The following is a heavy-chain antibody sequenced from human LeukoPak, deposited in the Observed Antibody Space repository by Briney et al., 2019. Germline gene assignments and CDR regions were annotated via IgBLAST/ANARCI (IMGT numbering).Heavy chain of an antibody. D-gene: IGHD3-10*01. CDR3: ARCITMVRGVPYYFDY. Sequence: SETLSLTCAVYGGSFSGYYWTWIRQHPGKGLEWIGYIYYSGSTYYNPSLKSRVTISVDTSKNQFSLKLSSVTAADTAVYYCARCITMVRGVPYYFDYWGQGTLVTVSS. CDR2: IYYSGST. V-gene: IGHV4-31*11. CDR1: GGSFSGYY. J-gene: IGHJ4*02.